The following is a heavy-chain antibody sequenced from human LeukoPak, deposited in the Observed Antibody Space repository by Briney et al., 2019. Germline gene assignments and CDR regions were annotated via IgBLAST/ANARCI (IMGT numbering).Heavy chain of an antibody. V-gene: IGHV1-69*01. J-gene: IGHJ5*01. CDR1: GGTFSTYA. D-gene: IGHD3-22*01. CDR3: ASNTNYYENTGHYVLDS. CDR2: IIPILGTA. Sequence: GSSVKVSCKASGGTFSTYAISWVRQAPGQGLEWMGGIIPILGTANYAQKFNGRVTITADEFTGTAYMELSSLTSEDTAVFYCASNTNYYENTGHYVLDSWGQGTLVTVSS.